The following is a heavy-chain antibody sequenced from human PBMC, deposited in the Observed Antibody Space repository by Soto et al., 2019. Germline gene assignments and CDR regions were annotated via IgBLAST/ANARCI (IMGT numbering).Heavy chain of an antibody. D-gene: IGHD4-4*01. CDR1: GFTFSDYY. J-gene: IGHJ5*02. CDR3: ARVRDTYPDYSNPWFDP. CDR2: ISSSGSTI. V-gene: IGHV3-11*01. Sequence: QVQLVASGGGLVKPGGSLSLSCAASGFTFSDYYMSWIRQAPGKGLEWVSYISSSGSTIYYADSVKGRFTISRDNAKNSLYLQMNSLRAEDTAVYYCARVRDTYPDYSNPWFDPWGQGTLVTVSS.